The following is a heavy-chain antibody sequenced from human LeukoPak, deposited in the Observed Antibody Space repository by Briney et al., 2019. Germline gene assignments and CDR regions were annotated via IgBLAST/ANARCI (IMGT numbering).Heavy chain of an antibody. CDR1: GGSISSYY. J-gene: IGHJ1*01. CDR3: ARDGGSPAYFQH. D-gene: IGHD2-15*01. CDR2: IHTSGST. V-gene: IGHV4-4*07. Sequence: SETLSLTFTVSGGSISSYYWSWIRQPAGKGLEWIGRIHTSGSTNYNPSLKSRVTMSVDTSKNQFSLKLSSVTAADTAVYYCARDGGSPAYFQHWGQGTLVTVSS.